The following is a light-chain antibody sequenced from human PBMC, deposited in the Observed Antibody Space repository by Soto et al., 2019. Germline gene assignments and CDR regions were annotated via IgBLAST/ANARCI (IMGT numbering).Light chain of an antibody. Sequence: QSALTQPRSVSGSPGQSVTISCTGTSSDVGRYEYVSWYQQDQGKAPQLMIYDVNKRPSGVPDRFSGSKSGNTASLTISGLQAEDETDYYCCSYAGSDTLVFGGGTKLTVL. V-gene: IGLV2-11*01. CDR1: SSDVGRYEY. CDR2: DVN. CDR3: CSYAGSDTLV. J-gene: IGLJ3*02.